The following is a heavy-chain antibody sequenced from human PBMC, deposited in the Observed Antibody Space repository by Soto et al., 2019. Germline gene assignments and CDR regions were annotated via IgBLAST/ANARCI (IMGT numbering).Heavy chain of an antibody. Sequence: SETLSLTCTVSGGSISSYYWSWIRQPPGKGLEWIGYIYYSGSTNYNPSLKSRVTISVDTSKNQFSLKLSSVTAADTAVYYCARGTPRGFGELWYYYYGMDVWGQGTTVTVSS. CDR2: IYYSGST. CDR3: ARGTPRGFGELWYYYYGMDV. D-gene: IGHD3-10*01. V-gene: IGHV4-59*01. CDR1: GGSISSYY. J-gene: IGHJ6*02.